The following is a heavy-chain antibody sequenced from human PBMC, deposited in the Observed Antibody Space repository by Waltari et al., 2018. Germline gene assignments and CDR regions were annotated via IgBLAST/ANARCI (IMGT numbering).Heavy chain of an antibody. V-gene: IGHV1-69*06. CDR2: IIPVIPTK. J-gene: IGHJ4*02. CDR1: EGTFSTYG. Sequence: QVQLVQSGPEVKKPGSSVKVSCKASEGTFSTYGISWVRQAPGQGLEWMGGIIPVIPTKNDAQKFQDRVTISADRSTSTAYMELRSLRPEDTAVYYCARGLPSETYYFDFWGQGTLVTVAS. CDR3: ARGLPSETYYFDF. D-gene: IGHD2-15*01.